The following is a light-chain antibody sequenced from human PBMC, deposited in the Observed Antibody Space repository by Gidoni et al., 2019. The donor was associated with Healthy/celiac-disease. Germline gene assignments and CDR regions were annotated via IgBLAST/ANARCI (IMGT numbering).Light chain of an antibody. V-gene: IGKV3-15*01. CDR2: GAY. CDR3: QQYNNWPQV. CDR1: QSVSSN. J-gene: IGKJ5*01. Sequence: EIVMTQSPATLSVSPGERATLCCRASQSVSSNLAWYQQTPGQAPRLLIDGAYTKATGIPARFRGSGCGGEFTLTSSSLQSEDLAVYYCQQYNNWPQVFXXXTRLEIK.